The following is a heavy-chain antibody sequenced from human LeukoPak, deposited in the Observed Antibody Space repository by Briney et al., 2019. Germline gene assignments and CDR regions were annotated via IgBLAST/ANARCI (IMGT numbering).Heavy chain of an antibody. CDR2: ISSSSSYI. J-gene: IGHJ4*02. CDR1: GVTFSSYS. Sequence: GGSLRLSCAASGVTFSSYSMNWVRQAPGKGLEWVSSISSSSSYIYYADSVKGRFTISRDNAKNSLYLQMNSLRAEDTAVYYCARDTTMVSSSYDYWGQGTLVTVCS. V-gene: IGHV3-21*01. D-gene: IGHD3-10*01. CDR3: ARDTTMVSSSYDY.